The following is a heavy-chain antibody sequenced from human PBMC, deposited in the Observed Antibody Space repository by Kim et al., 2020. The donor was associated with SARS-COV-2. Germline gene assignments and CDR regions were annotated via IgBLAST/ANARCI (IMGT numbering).Heavy chain of an antibody. D-gene: IGHD3-3*01. J-gene: IGHJ4*02. Sequence: KFQGRVTITADKSTSTAYMELSSLRSEDTAVYYCARDSGSGYYTSYYFDYWGQGTLVTVSS. V-gene: IGHV1-69*04. CDR3: ARDSGSGYYTSYYFDY.